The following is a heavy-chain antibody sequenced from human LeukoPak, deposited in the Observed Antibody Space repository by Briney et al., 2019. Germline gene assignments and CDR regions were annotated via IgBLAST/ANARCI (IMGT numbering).Heavy chain of an antibody. Sequence: ASVRVSCKASGYTFTGYYMHWVRQAPGQGLEWMGWINPNSGGTNYAQKFQGRVTMTRHPSISTAYMELSRLRSNDPAVYYCARGKFLSGFRWFDPWGQGTLVTVSS. CDR1: GYTFTGYY. D-gene: IGHD3-3*01. CDR2: INPNSGGT. CDR3: ARGKFLSGFRWFDP. J-gene: IGHJ5*02. V-gene: IGHV1-2*02.